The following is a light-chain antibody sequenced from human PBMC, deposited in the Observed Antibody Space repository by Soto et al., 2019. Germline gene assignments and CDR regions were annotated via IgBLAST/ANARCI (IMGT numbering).Light chain of an antibody. J-gene: IGKJ1*01. CDR1: ESITNW. V-gene: IGKV1-5*03. CDR2: KAS. CDR3: QQYKSPPWT. Sequence: DIQMTQSPPTLSASVGDRVTISCRASESITNWLAWYQHKPGKAPKLLIYKASIESGVPSRFSGSGSGTEFTLTISCLQPDDFATYYCQQYKSPPWTFGQGTKVEIK.